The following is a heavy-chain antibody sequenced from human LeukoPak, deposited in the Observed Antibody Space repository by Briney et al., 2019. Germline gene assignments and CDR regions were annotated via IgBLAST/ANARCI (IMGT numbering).Heavy chain of an antibody. Sequence: GGSLRLSCATSGFTLSSYAMSWVRQAPGKGLEWVSAISGSGGSTYYADSVKGRFTISRDNSKNTLYLQMNSLRAEDTAVYYCAKLGTGYSRNFDYWGQGTLVTVSS. J-gene: IGHJ4*02. CDR2: ISGSGGST. CDR1: GFTLSSYA. CDR3: AKLGTGYSRNFDY. V-gene: IGHV3-23*01. D-gene: IGHD3/OR15-3a*01.